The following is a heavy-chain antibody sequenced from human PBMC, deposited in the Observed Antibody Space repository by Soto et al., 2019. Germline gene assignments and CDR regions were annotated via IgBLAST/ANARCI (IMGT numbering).Heavy chain of an antibody. CDR2: IFSNDEK. V-gene: IGHV2-26*01. D-gene: IGHD6-13*01. J-gene: IGHJ4*02. CDR1: GFSLSNARMG. CDR3: ARITSPIAAAGFDY. Sequence: QVTLKESGPVLVKPTETLTLTCTVSGFSLSNARMGVSWIRQPPGKALEWLAHIFSNDEKSYSTSLKSRLTIYKETSKSQVVLTMTNMDPVDTATYYCARITSPIAAAGFDYWGQGTLVTVSS.